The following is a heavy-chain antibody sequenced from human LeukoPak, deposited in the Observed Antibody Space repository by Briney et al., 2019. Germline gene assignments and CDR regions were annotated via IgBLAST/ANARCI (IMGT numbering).Heavy chain of an antibody. V-gene: IGHV1-8*01. CDR2: MNPNSGNT. J-gene: IGHJ4*02. CDR1: GYTFTSYD. D-gene: IGHD2-2*01. CDR3: ARVGRRYCSSTSCYVHY. Sequence: ASVKVSCKASGYTFTSYDINWVRQATGQGLEWMGWMNPNSGNTGYAQKFQGRVTMTRNTSISTACMELSSLRSEDTAVYYCARVGRRYCSSTSCYVHYWGQGTLVTVSS.